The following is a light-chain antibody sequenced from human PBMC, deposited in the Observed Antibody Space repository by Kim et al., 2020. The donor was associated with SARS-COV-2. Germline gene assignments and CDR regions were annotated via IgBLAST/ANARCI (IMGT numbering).Light chain of an antibody. CDR1: QDISNY. CDR2: DAS. V-gene: IGKV1-33*01. CDR3: QHYDNVPPT. Sequence: DIQMTQSPSSLSASVGDRVSITCQASQDISNYLNWYQQKPGKAPKLLICDASDLETGVPSRFSGSGSGTDFTFTISSLQPEDIATYYCQHYDNVPPTFGGGTKVDIK. J-gene: IGKJ4*01.